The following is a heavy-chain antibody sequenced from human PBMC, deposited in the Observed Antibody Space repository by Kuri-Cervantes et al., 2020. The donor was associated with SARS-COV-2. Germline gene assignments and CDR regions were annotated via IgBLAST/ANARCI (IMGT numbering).Heavy chain of an antibody. D-gene: IGHD3-3*01. Sequence: GGSLRLSCAASGFTFSSYWMHWVRQAPGKGLVWVSRINSDGSSTSYADSVEGRFTISRDNAKNTLYLQMNSLRAEDTAVYYCARGFLTWWGLGAFDIWGQGTMVTVSS. CDR3: ARGFLTWWGLGAFDI. CDR1: GFTFSSYW. CDR2: INSDGSST. V-gene: IGHV3-74*01. J-gene: IGHJ3*02.